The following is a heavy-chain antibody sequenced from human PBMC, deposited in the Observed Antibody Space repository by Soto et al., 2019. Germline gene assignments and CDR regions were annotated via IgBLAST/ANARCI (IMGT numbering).Heavy chain of an antibody. J-gene: IGHJ4*02. CDR1: GFTFSSYA. V-gene: IGHV3-23*01. CDR3: AKGRITMIVVVSHFDY. Sequence: EVQLLESGGGLVQPGGSLRLSCAASGFTFSSYAMSWVRQAPGKGLEWVSAISGSGGSTYYADSVKGRFTISSDNSKNTLYLQMNSLRAEDTAVYYCAKGRITMIVVVSHFDYWGQGTLVTVSS. D-gene: IGHD3-22*01. CDR2: ISGSGGST.